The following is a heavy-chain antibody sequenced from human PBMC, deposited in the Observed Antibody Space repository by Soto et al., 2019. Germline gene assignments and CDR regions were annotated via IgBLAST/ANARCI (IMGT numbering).Heavy chain of an antibody. CDR2: IWYDGSNK. D-gene: IGHD3-10*01. Sequence: GGSQSLSCAASGFPFSSYGMHWVRQAPGKGLEWVAVIWYDGSNKYYADSVKGRFTISRDNSKNTLYLQMNSLRADDTAVYHCSRVPRNNRGAPLDYWGQGTLVTVSS. J-gene: IGHJ4*02. CDR1: GFPFSSYG. V-gene: IGHV3-33*01. CDR3: SRVPRNNRGAPLDY.